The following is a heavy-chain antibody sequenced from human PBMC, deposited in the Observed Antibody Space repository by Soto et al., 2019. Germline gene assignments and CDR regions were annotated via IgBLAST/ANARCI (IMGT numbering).Heavy chain of an antibody. V-gene: IGHV1-46*01. J-gene: IGHJ6*02. CDR3: AREWNPQFLAWLLSDSPLARNYYGMDV. CDR2: INPSGGST. Sequence: GASVKVSCNASGYTFTGYYMHWVRQAPGQGLEWMGIINPSGGSTSYAQKFQGRVTMTRETFTSTVYMELSSLRSEDTAVSYCAREWNPQFLAWLLSDSPLARNYYGMDVWGQGTTVTVSS. CDR1: GYTFTGYY. D-gene: IGHD3-3*01.